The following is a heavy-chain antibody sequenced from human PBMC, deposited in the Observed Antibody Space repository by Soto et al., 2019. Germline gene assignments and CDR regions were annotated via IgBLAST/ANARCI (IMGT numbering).Heavy chain of an antibody. V-gene: IGHV3-23*01. CDR1: GFTFSSYA. D-gene: IGHD3-16*01. Sequence: GGSLTLSCAASGFTFSSYAMSWVRQAPGKGLEWVSAISGSGGSTYYADSVKGRFTISRDNSKNTLYLQMNSLRAEDTAVYYCANDLDYEYVWGSYRTYYYGMDVWGKGNTVTVSA. CDR2: ISGSGGST. J-gene: IGHJ6*04. CDR3: ANDLDYEYVWGSYRTYYYGMDV.